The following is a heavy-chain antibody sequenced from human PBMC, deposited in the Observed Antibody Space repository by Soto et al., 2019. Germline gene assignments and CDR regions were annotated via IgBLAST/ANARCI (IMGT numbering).Heavy chain of an antibody. Sequence: EVQLVESGGGLIQPGGSLKLSCAASGFTVGNNYMSWVRQAPGKGLEWVSLIYSTGTTKYADSVKGRFTVSRDNAKNTLYLQMNSLRAEDTAVYXCAKXGRGSGSHYNSFGYWGQGTLVTVSS. CDR3: AKXGRGSGSHYNSFGY. CDR1: GFTVGNNY. D-gene: IGHD3-10*01. J-gene: IGHJ4*02. V-gene: IGHV3-53*01. CDR2: IYSTGTT.